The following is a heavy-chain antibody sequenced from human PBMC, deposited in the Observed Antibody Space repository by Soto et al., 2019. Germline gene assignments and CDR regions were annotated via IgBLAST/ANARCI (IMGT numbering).Heavy chain of an antibody. V-gene: IGHV1-2*04. CDR3: ATTGNPQNYYYGMDV. D-gene: IGHD2-8*02. J-gene: IGHJ6*02. CDR1: XXXXTGYX. CDR2: INPNSGGT. Sequence: QVQLVQSGAXXKKXXXSVKXSCKXSXXXXTGYXXHWVRQAPGQGLEWMGWINPNSGGTNYAQKFQGWVTMTRDTSISTAYMELSRLRSDDTAVYYCATTGNPQNYYYGMDVWGQGTTVTVSS.